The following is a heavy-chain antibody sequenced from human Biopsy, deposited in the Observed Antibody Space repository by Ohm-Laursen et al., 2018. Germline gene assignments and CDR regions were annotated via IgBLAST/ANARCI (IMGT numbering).Heavy chain of an antibody. J-gene: IGHJ4*02. D-gene: IGHD2-15*01. CDR2: MNQDGSEE. V-gene: IGHV3-7*01. CDR3: ARAYPPPGRRLVVVAGDFDC. CDR1: GFIFSRYW. Sequence: SLRLSCSASGFIFSRYWMNWVRQTPGKGLEWVANMNQDGSEEQYVDSVKGRFTISRDNAKNSLYLQMNSLRAEDTAVYYCARAYPPPGRRLVVVAGDFDCWGQGTRVTVSS.